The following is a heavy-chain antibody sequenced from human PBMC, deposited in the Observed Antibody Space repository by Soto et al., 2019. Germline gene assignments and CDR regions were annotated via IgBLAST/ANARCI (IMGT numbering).Heavy chain of an antibody. CDR1: GGSISSSSYY. D-gene: IGHD2-2*01. Sequence: PSETLSLTCTVSGGSISSSSYYWGWIRQPPGKGLEWIGNIYYSGSTYYNPSLKSRVTISVDTSKNQFSLKLSSVTAADTAVYYCARDNIVVVPAALRSYYYYYMDVWGKGTTVTVSS. J-gene: IGHJ6*03. V-gene: IGHV4-39*07. CDR2: IYYSGST. CDR3: ARDNIVVVPAALRSYYYYYMDV.